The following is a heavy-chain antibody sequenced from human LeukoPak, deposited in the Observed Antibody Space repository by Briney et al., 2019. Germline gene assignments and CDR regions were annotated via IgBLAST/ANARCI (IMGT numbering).Heavy chain of an antibody. CDR1: GFTFSDYY. J-gene: IGHJ4*02. Sequence: GGSLRLSCSASGFTFSDYYMSWIRQAPGKGLEWLSYISTSSSYTNYADSVKGRFTISRDNAKNSLFLQMNSLRAEDTAIYYCARDPTADDYWGRGTLVTVSS. D-gene: IGHD2-2*01. CDR2: ISTSSSYT. CDR3: ARDPTADDY. V-gene: IGHV3-11*06.